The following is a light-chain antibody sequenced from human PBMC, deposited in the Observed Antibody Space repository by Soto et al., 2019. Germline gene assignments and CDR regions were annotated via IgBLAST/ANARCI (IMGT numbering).Light chain of an antibody. CDR3: SSYTSSSTPHYV. CDR1: SSDVGGYNY. CDR2: EVS. J-gene: IGLJ1*01. V-gene: IGLV2-14*01. Sequence: QSVLTQPASVSGSPRQSITISCTGTSSDVGGYNYVSWYQQHPGKAPKLMIYEVSNRPSGVSNRFSGSKSGNTASLTISGLQAEDEADYYCSSYTSSSTPHYVFGTGTKVTVL.